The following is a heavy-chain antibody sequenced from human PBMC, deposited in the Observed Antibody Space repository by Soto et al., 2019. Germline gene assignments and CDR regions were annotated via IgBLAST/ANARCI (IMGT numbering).Heavy chain of an antibody. CDR2: ISYDGSNK. D-gene: IGHD6-13*01. CDR3: AKSPGAAAAPSPSNFDY. CDR1: GFTFSSYG. V-gene: IGHV3-30*18. Sequence: GGSLRLSCAASGFTFSSYGMHWVRQAPGKGLEWVAVISYDGSNKYYADSVKGRFTISRDNSKNTLYLQMNSLRAEDTAVYYCAKSPGAAAAPSPSNFDYWGQGTLVTVSS. J-gene: IGHJ4*02.